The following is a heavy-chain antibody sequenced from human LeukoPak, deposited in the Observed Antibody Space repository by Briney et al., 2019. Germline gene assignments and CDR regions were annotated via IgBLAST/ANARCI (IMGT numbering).Heavy chain of an antibody. CDR2: MNPNSGNT. Sequence: GASVKVSCKASGYTFTNYDINWVRQASGQGLEWMGYMNPNSGNTGYAQKFQDRVTITSDTSISTAYMELSSLRSDDTAVYYCAREGLDYWGQGTPVTISS. CDR1: GYTFTNYD. V-gene: IGHV1-8*03. J-gene: IGHJ4*02. CDR3: AREGLDY.